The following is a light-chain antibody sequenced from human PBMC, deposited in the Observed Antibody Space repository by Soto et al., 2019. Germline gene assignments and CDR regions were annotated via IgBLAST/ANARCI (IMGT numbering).Light chain of an antibody. J-gene: IGKJ4*01. CDR1: QHIGIH. CDR3: QQYNSFPLT. V-gene: IGKV1-5*03. Sequence: DIQMTQSPSSLSASVGDRVTITCRANQHIGIHLNWYQQKPGKAPKLLIYKASSLESGVPSRFSGSGSGTEFTLTISSLQPDDFATYYCQQYNSFPLTFGGGTKVDIK. CDR2: KAS.